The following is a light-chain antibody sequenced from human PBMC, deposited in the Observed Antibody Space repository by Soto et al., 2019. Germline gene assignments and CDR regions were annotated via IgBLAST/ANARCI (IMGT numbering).Light chain of an antibody. CDR1: QDIRYY. V-gene: IGKV1-33*01. Sequence: DIQITQSPSSLSASLGDRVTITCQASQDIRYYLNWYQQKPGKAPKLLIYDAPNLESGVPSRFSGSGSGTDFTLTISHLQPDDSATYYCQQYENYWTFGQGTKVDIK. CDR3: QQYENYWT. CDR2: DAP. J-gene: IGKJ1*01.